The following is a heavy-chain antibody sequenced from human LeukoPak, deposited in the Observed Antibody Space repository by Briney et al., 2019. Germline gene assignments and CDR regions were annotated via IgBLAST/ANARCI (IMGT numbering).Heavy chain of an antibody. CDR2: ISSSSSYI. J-gene: IGHJ4*02. V-gene: IGHV3-21*01. CDR1: GFTFSRYS. CDR3: ASLSSIAAAGYGDY. Sequence: GGSLRLSCAASGFTFSRYSMNWVRQAPGKGLEWVSSISSSSSYIYYADSVKGRFTISRDNAKNSLYLQMNSLRAEDTAVYYCASLSSIAAAGYGDYWGQGTLVTVSS. D-gene: IGHD6-13*01.